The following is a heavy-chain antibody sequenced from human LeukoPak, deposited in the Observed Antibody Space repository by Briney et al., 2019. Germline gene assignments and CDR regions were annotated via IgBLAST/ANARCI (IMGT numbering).Heavy chain of an antibody. J-gene: IGHJ4*02. Sequence: GGSLRLSCAASGFTFSSYAMSCVRQAPGKGLEWVSAISGSGGSTYYAHSVKGRFTISRDNSKNTLYLKMNSLRAEDTAVYYCAKDFDSHSSGYSRVARALDYWGQGTLVTVSS. D-gene: IGHD3-22*01. V-gene: IGHV3-23*01. CDR2: ISGSGGST. CDR1: GFTFSSYA. CDR3: AKDFDSHSSGYSRVARALDY.